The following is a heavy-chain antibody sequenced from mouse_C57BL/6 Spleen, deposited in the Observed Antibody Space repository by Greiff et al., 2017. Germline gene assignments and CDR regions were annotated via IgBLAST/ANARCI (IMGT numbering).Heavy chain of an antibody. CDR2: ISYDGSN. Sequence: ESGPGLVKPSQSLSLTCSVTGYSITSGYYWNWIRQFPGNKLEWMGYISYDGSNNYNPSLKNRISITRDTSKNQFFLKLNSVTTEDTATYYCAREGDDYDGYFDVWGTGTTVTVSS. CDR3: AREGDDYDGYFDV. V-gene: IGHV3-6*01. D-gene: IGHD2-4*01. J-gene: IGHJ1*03. CDR1: GYSITSGYY.